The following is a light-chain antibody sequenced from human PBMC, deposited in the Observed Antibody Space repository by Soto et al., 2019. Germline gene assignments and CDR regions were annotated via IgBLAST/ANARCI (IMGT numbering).Light chain of an antibody. CDR2: GAS. V-gene: IGKV3-15*01. J-gene: IGKJ1*01. CDR3: QQYNAWPRT. Sequence: EIVMTQSPATLSVSPGERATLSCRASQSVSNNLAWYQQKPGQAPSLLIFGASARATGIPARFGGSGSGTEFTLTISSLQSEDFAIYYCQQYNAWPRTFGQGTTVDIK. CDR1: QSVSNN.